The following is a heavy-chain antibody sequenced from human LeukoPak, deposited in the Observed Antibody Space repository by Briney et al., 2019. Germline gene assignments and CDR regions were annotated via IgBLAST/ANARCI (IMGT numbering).Heavy chain of an antibody. CDR3: ARDMAGSRGSRFEY. V-gene: IGHV3-53*01. D-gene: IGHD3-22*01. Sequence: GGSLRLSCVAAGFSVGYNYMNWVRQAPGEGLEWVSVIYSGAGSMYYADSVKGRFTISRDDFKNTVYLQMNSLRAEDTAVYYCARDMAGSRGSRFEYWGPGTLVTVSS. J-gene: IGHJ4*02. CDR1: GFSVGYNY. CDR2: IYSGAGSM.